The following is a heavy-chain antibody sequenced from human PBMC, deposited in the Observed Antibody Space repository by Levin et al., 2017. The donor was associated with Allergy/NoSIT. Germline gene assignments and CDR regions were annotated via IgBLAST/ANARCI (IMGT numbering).Heavy chain of an antibody. Sequence: SETLSLTCTVSGASVSGPDYYWSWIRQPPGKGLEWIGYIYPNGVTYYSPSLKSRLSISIDTSKNHFSLQLTSVTAADTAVYYCARPPDCTTTSCFSRFDDWGQGNMVTVSS. CDR1: GASVSGPDYY. V-gene: IGHV4-30-4*01. CDR3: ARPPDCTTTSCFSRFDD. J-gene: IGHJ4*02. D-gene: IGHD2-2*01. CDR2: IYPNGVT.